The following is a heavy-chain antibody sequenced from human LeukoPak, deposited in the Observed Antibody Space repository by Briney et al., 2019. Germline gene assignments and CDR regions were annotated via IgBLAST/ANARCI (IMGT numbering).Heavy chain of an antibody. Sequence: ASVKVSFKASGHTFTGYYMHWVRQAPGQGLEWMGWINPNSGGTNYAQKFQGRVTMTRDTSISTAYMELSRLRSDDTAVYYCARDAERWYLLNWFDPWGQGTLVTVSS. D-gene: IGHD4-23*01. V-gene: IGHV1-2*02. J-gene: IGHJ5*02. CDR1: GHTFTGYY. CDR3: ARDAERWYLLNWFDP. CDR2: INPNSGGT.